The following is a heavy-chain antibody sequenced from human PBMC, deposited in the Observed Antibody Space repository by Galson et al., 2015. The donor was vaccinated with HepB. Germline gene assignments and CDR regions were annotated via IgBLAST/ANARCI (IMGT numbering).Heavy chain of an antibody. CDR2: ISYDGSNK. CDR1: GFTFSSYG. Sequence: SLRLSCAASGFTFSSYGMHWVRQAPCKGLEWVAVISYDGSNKYYADSVKGRFTISRDNSKNTLYLQMNSLRAEDTAVYYCAKDLAVVVPAAILTDLSNYFDYWGQGTLVTVSS. J-gene: IGHJ4*02. CDR3: AKDLAVVVPAAILTDLSNYFDY. D-gene: IGHD2-2*02. V-gene: IGHV3-30*18.